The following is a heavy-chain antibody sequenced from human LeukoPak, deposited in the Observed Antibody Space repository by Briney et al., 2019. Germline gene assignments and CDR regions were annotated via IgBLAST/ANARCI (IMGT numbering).Heavy chain of an antibody. CDR2: IYTSGST. J-gene: IGHJ3*02. D-gene: IGHD3-22*01. CDR1: GGSISSGSYY. Sequence: SQTLSLTCTVSGGSISSGSYYWSWIRQPAGKGLEWIGRIYTSGSTNYNPSLKSRVTISLDTSKNQFSLKLSSVTAADTAVYYCARDYYYDSSGYDAFDIWGQGTMVTVSS. V-gene: IGHV4-61*02. CDR3: ARDYYYDSSGYDAFDI.